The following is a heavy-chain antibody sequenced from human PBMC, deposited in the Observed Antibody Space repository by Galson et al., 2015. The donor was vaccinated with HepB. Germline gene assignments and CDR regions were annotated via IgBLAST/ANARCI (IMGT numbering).Heavy chain of an antibody. V-gene: IGHV4-34*01. Sequence: ETLSLTCAVYGGSFSGYYWSWIRQPPGKGLEWIGEINHSGSTNYNPSLKSRVTISVDTSKNQFSLKLSSVTAADTAVYYCARGPRTYYYDSSGYYYWGQGTLVTVSS. CDR3: ARGPRTYYYDSSGYYY. CDR1: GGSFSGYY. D-gene: IGHD3-22*01. J-gene: IGHJ4*02. CDR2: INHSGST.